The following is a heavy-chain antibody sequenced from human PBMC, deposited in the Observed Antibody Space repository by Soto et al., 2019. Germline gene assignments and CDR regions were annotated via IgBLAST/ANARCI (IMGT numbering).Heavy chain of an antibody. CDR3: ARVTMVIRDSDHFGVDV. Sequence: SETLSLTCLVSGFPISSPYSWGWILQPPGKGLEWIGSISHTGTTSYSPSLTSRVSISVDTSKNQVSLKLTSVTAADTAVYFCARVTMVIRDSDHFGVDVWGHGTTVTVSS. V-gene: IGHV4-38-2*02. D-gene: IGHD4-17*01. CDR2: ISHTGTT. J-gene: IGHJ6*02. CDR1: GFPISSPYS.